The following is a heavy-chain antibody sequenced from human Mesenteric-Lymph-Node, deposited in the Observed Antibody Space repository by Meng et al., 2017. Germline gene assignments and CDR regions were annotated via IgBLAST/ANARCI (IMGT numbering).Heavy chain of an antibody. D-gene: IGHD3-22*01. Sequence: GESLKISCAASGFTFSTSGVHWVRQAPGKGLEWVAVIYSDGSNKYYADSVKGRFTISRDNSKNTLYLQMSSLRAEDTTGYYCAREGYYDRSGYYVYYFDSWGQGSQVTVSS. V-gene: IGHV3-33*01. CDR3: AREGYYDRSGYYVYYFDS. CDR1: GFTFSTSG. CDR2: IYSDGSNK. J-gene: IGHJ4*02.